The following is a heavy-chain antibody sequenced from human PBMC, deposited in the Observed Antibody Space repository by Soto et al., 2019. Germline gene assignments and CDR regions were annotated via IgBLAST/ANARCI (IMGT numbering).Heavy chain of an antibody. V-gene: IGHV3-48*01. CDR3: LNGDYY. CDR1: GFSFSTHY. D-gene: IGHD3-16*01. J-gene: IGHJ4*02. Sequence: EEQLVESGGGLVQPGGSLRLSCAASGFSFSTHYMNWVRHTQGKGLEWVSSINRDSTVINYADSVKGRFTISRDNARNSLSLHMNSLRAEDTAVYYCLNGDYYVGPGTLVTVSS. CDR2: INRDSTVI.